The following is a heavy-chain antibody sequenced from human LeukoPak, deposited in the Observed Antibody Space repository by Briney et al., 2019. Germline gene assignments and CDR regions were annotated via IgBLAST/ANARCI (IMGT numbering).Heavy chain of an antibody. CDR1: GGTFRNSG. CDR2: IIPILDIT. J-gene: IGHJ1*01. V-gene: IGHV1-69*04. Sequence: SVKVSCKASGGTFRNSGISWVRQAPGQGLEYVGRIIPILDITEYRKTSPGRATITADTATDTFYMELSGLRSEDTAVYYCAKIHDDSGYYYEYFQFWGQGTLITVSS. CDR3: AKIHDDSGYYYEYFQF. D-gene: IGHD3-22*01.